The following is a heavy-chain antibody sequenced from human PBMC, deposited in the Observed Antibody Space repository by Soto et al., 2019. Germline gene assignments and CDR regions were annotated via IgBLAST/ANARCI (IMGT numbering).Heavy chain of an antibody. V-gene: IGHV4-39*01. CDR1: GGSISSSSYY. CDR2: IYYSGST. D-gene: IGHD6-19*01. CDR3: ARQGIAVAGTLDWFDP. J-gene: IGHJ5*02. Sequence: PSETLSLTCTVSGGSISSSSYYWGWIRQPPGKGLEWIGSIYYSGSTYYNPSLKSRVTISVDTSKNQFSLKLSSVTAADTAVYYCARQGIAVAGTLDWFDPWGQGTLVTVSS.